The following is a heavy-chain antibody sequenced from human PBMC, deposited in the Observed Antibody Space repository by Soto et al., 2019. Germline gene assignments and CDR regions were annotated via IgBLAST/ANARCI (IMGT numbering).Heavy chain of an antibody. D-gene: IGHD3-22*01. Sequence: ASVKVSCKVSGYTLTELSMHWVRQAPGKGLEWMGGFDPEDGETIYAQKFQGRVTMTEDTSTDTAYMELSSLRSEDTAVYYCATVGTYYYDSSGYAEYFQHWGQGTLVTVSS. V-gene: IGHV1-24*01. CDR1: GYTLTELS. J-gene: IGHJ1*01. CDR3: ATVGTYYYDSSGYAEYFQH. CDR2: FDPEDGET.